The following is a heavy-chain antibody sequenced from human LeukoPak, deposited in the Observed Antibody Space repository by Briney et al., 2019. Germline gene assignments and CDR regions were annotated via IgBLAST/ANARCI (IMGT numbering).Heavy chain of an antibody. CDR1: GDSISSSSYY. CDR3: ARDASLFRRAIGFDY. J-gene: IGHJ4*02. CDR2: IYYSGST. Sequence: SETLSLTSTVSGDSISSSSYYWGWIRQPPGKGLEWIGSIYYSGSTYYNPSLKSRVTISVDTSKNQFSLKLSSVTAADTAVYYCARDASLFRRAIGFDYWGQGTLVTVSS. D-gene: IGHD3-10*02. V-gene: IGHV4-39*07.